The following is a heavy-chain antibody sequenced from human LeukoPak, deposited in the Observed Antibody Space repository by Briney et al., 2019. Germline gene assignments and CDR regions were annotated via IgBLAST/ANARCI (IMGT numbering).Heavy chain of an antibody. Sequence: SQTLSLTCTVSGDSISGGRGAYYWSWIRQHPDKGLEWIGYISFSVSTLYNPSLENRLTISIDTSKNQFSLNLRSVTAADTSVYYCARAPRVYSGYDFSYWFDPWGQGTLVTVSS. V-gene: IGHV4-31*03. D-gene: IGHD5-12*01. CDR1: GDSISGGRGAYY. CDR2: ISFSVST. J-gene: IGHJ5*02. CDR3: ARAPRVYSGYDFSYWFDP.